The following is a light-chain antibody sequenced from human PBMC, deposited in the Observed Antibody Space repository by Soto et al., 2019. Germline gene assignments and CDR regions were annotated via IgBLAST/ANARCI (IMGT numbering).Light chain of an antibody. CDR2: GNS. J-gene: IGLJ2*01. V-gene: IGLV1-40*01. Sequence: QSVLTQLPSVSGAPGQRVTISCTGSSSNTGTNYDVHWYQQLPGTAPKLLIYGNSNRPSGVPDRFSGSKSGTSASLAITGLQAEDEADYYCQSYDSRLRVFGGGTKLTVL. CDR1: SSNTGTNYD. CDR3: QSYDSRLRV.